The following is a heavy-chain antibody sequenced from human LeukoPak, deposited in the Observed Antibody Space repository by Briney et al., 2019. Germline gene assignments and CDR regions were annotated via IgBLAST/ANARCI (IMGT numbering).Heavy chain of an antibody. V-gene: IGHV1-18*01. CDR1: GYTFTSYG. D-gene: IGHD3-3*01. J-gene: IGHJ6*02. Sequence: ASVKVSCKASGYTFTSYGISWVRQAPGQGLEWMGWISAYNGNTNYAQKLQGRVTMTTDTSTSTAYMELRSLRSDDTAVYYCARATPSSSVLRFLEWLSTDYYYYGMDVWGQGTTVTVSS. CDR2: ISAYNGNT. CDR3: ARATPSSSVLRFLEWLSTDYYYYGMDV.